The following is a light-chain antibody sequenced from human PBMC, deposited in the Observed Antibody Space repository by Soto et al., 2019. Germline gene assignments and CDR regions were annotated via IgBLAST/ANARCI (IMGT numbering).Light chain of an antibody. V-gene: IGKV3-20*01. CDR1: QSVSSNY. CDR2: GAS. CDR3: QQYYSSRT. Sequence: ENVLTQSPGTLSLSPGERATLSCRASQSVSSNYLAWYQQKPGQAPRLLIYGASIGASGVPDRFSGSGSGTDFTLTISRLQPEDFAVYYCQQYYSSRTFGQGTRLEI. J-gene: IGKJ5*01.